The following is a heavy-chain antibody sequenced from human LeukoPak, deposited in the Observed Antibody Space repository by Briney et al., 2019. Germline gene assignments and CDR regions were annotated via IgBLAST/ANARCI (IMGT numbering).Heavy chain of an antibody. CDR1: GYPFTGYY. Sequence: ASVKVSCKASGYPFTGYYMHWVRQAPGQGLEWMGWINPDSGGTDYEQKFQGRVTMTRDTSISTAYMELSRLRSDDTAVYYCARTSGYDFGTDFDYWGQGTLVTVSS. V-gene: IGHV1-2*02. CDR3: ARTSGYDFGTDFDY. J-gene: IGHJ4*02. CDR2: INPDSGGT. D-gene: IGHD5-12*01.